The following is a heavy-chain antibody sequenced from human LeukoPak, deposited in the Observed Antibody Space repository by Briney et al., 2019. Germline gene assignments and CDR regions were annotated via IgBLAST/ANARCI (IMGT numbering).Heavy chain of an antibody. CDR1: GFTFDDYA. V-gene: IGHV3-43*02. CDR3: AKDMVRGVMGRLVDY. Sequence: GGSLRLSCAASGFTFDDYAMHWVRQAPGKGLEWVSLISGDGGSTYYADSVKGRSTISRDNSKNSLYLQMNSLRTEDTALYYCAKDMVRGVMGRLVDYWGQGTLVTVSS. J-gene: IGHJ4*02. CDR2: ISGDGGST. D-gene: IGHD3-10*01.